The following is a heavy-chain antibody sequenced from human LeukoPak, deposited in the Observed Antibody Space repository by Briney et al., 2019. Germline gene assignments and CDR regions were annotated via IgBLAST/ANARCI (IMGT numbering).Heavy chain of an antibody. CDR2: ISGSGGST. Sequence: PGGSLRLSCAASGFTFSSYAMSWVRQAPGKGLEWVSAISGSGGSTYYADSVKGRFTISRDNSKNTLYLQMNSLRAEDTAVYYCAKVEGYCSSTSCYWGYFDYWGQGTLVTVSS. CDR1: GFTFSSYA. CDR3: AKVEGYCSSTSCYWGYFDY. D-gene: IGHD2-2*01. J-gene: IGHJ4*02. V-gene: IGHV3-23*01.